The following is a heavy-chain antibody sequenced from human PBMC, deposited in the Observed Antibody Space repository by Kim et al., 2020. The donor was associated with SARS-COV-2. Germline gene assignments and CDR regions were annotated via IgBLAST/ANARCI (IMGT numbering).Heavy chain of an antibody. CDR3: AREEADYDFWSGEFDP. D-gene: IGHD3-3*01. J-gene: IGHJ5*02. Sequence: SVKVSCKASGGTFSSYAISWVRQAPGQGLEWMGGIIPIFGTANYAQKFQGRVTITADESTSTAYMELSSLRSEDTAVYYCAREEADYDFWSGEFDPWGQGTLVTVSS. CDR1: GGTFSSYA. V-gene: IGHV1-69*13. CDR2: IIPIFGTA.